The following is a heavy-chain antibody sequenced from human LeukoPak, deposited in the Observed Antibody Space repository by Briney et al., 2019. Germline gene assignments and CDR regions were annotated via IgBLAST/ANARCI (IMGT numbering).Heavy chain of an antibody. V-gene: IGHV1-8*02. J-gene: IGHJ4*02. D-gene: IGHD6-19*01. CDR3: ARDVSRGWFRFY. CDR1: GYTFTSSD. Sequence: ASVKVSCKASGYTFTSSDINWVRQAPGQGFEWMGWVNPASGNTGYAQKFQGRVTLTRNTSITTAYMELTGLDSDDTAVYYCARDVSRGWFRFYWGQGTLVTVSS. CDR2: VNPASGNT.